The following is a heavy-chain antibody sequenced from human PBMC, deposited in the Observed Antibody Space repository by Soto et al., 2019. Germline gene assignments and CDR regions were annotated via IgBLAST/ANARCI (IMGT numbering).Heavy chain of an antibody. CDR2: ISSTGDST. Sequence: GGSLRLSCAASGFTFRTYPMHWVRQAPGKGLEHVSAISSTGDSTYYASSVKGRFTISRDNSNNTLYLQMGSLGTEDMAVYYCAKVGRRLGSFDIWGRGTMVTVSS. J-gene: IGHJ3*02. D-gene: IGHD5-12*01. V-gene: IGHV3-64*01. CDR1: GFTFRTYP. CDR3: AKVGRRLGSFDI.